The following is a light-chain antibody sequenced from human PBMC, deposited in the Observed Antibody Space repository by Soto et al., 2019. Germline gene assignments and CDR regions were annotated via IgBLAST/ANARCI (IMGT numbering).Light chain of an antibody. CDR2: EVS. Sequence: QSALAQPSSVSGSPGQSITISCTGTSTDVGGYNYVSWYQHHPGKGPKLIIYEVSNRPSGVPDRFSGSKSGNKASLIISNLEAADESHYHCGSYTGAETPVVFGTGTKVTVL. V-gene: IGLV2-14*01. CDR1: STDVGGYNY. J-gene: IGLJ1*01. CDR3: GSYTGAETPVV.